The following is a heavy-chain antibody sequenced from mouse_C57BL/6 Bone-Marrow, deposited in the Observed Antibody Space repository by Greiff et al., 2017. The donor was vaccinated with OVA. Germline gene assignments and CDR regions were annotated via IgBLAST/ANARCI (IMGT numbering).Heavy chain of an antibody. D-gene: IGHD1-1*01. CDR1: GYTFTSYW. CDR2: IDPSDSYT. CDR3: ARLRYYGSSYDYAMDY. Sequence: QVQLKQPGAELVMPGASVKLSCKASGYTFTSYWMHWVKQRPGQGLEWIGEIDPSDSYTNYNQKFKGKSTLTVDKSSSTAYMQLSSLTSEDSAVYYCARLRYYGSSYDYAMDYWGQGTSVTVSS. J-gene: IGHJ4*01. V-gene: IGHV1-69*01.